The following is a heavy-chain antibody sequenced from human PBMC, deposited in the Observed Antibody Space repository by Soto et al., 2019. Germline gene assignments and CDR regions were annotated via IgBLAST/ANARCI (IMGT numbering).Heavy chain of an antibody. J-gene: IGHJ4*02. D-gene: IGHD2-2*01. Sequence: GGSLRLSCEASGIIFTTYWMSWVRQAPGKGLEWVANIKEDGSEQYYGDSVKGRFTISRDNAKNSLYLQMNSLRAEDTAVYYCARDEAGYAYWGQGTLVTVSS. V-gene: IGHV3-7*01. CDR1: GIIFTTYW. CDR3: ARDEAGYAY. CDR2: IKEDGSEQ.